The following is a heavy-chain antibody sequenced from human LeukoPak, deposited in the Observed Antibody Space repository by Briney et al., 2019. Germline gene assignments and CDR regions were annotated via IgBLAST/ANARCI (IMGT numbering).Heavy chain of an antibody. Sequence: GGSLRLSCAASGFTFNTYSMNWVRQAPGKGLEWVSSISSHSRDIYYADSVKGRFTISRDNAKNSLHLQMNSLRAEDTAVYYCARDDRDISSFRFDCWGHGILVTVSS. J-gene: IGHJ4*01. D-gene: IGHD6-6*01. CDR1: GFTFNTYS. CDR2: ISSHSRDI. CDR3: ARDDRDISSFRFDC. V-gene: IGHV3-21*01.